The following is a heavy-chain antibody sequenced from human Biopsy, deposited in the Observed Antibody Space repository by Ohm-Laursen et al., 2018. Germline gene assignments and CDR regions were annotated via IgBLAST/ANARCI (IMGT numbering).Heavy chain of an antibody. CDR1: GYSVTELS. Sequence: ASLRISCKVSGYSVTELSMHWVRQAPGQGLEWMGGFAPENGRIVYSQKFQGRVTMTEDTSTNTAYMEVWRLRSDDTAVYYCAADINVWNVNYWGQGTQVIVSS. J-gene: IGHJ4*02. CDR3: AADINVWNVNY. V-gene: IGHV1-24*01. D-gene: IGHD1-1*01. CDR2: FAPENGRI.